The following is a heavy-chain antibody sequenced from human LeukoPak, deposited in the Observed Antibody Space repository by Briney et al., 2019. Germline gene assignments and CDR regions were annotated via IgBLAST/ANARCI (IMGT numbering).Heavy chain of an antibody. V-gene: IGHV3-7*01. D-gene: IGHD3-22*01. CDR1: GFTFSQYW. Sequence: PGGSLRLSCAVSGFTFSQYWMSWVRQAPGKGLEWVANIKHDGSQQYYVDSVKGRFTVSRDNAENSLFLHMSSLRVEDTGVYYCARAPSEIGGYYPEYFRHWGQGTLVTVSS. CDR2: IKHDGSQQ. J-gene: IGHJ1*01. CDR3: ARAPSEIGGYYPEYFRH.